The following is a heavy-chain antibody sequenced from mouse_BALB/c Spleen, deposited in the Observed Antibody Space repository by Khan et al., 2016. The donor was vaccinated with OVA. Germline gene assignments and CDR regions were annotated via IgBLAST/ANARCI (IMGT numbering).Heavy chain of an antibody. D-gene: IGHD2-10*01. CDR2: INTYTGEP. V-gene: IGHV9-3-1*01. Sequence: QIQLVQSGPELKKPGETVKISCKASGYTFTHYGMNWVKQAPGKGLKWMGWINTYTGEPTYADDFKGRFAFSLETSASTAYLQINNLKNEETATYFCARPPYFSYVMVYWGQGTSVTVSS. CDR3: ARPPYFSYVMVY. CDR1: GYTFTHYG. J-gene: IGHJ4*01.